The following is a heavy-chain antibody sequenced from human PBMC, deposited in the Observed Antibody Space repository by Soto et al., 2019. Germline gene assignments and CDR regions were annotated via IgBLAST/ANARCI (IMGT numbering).Heavy chain of an antibody. CDR1: AFTFSTYS. Sequence: PGGSLRLSCAASAFTFSTYSMNWVRQAPGKGLEWVASIDSSSVYIYYADSVKGRFTISRDNAKNSLYLQMNSLRAEDTAVYYCGRITDYCSSSTCSHLFDYWGQGTLVTVSS. V-gene: IGHV3-21*01. J-gene: IGHJ4*02. CDR3: GRITDYCSSSTCSHLFDY. CDR2: IDSSSVYI. D-gene: IGHD2-2*01.